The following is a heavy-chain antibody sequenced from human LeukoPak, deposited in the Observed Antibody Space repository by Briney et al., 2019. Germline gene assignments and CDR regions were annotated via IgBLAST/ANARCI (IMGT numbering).Heavy chain of an antibody. Sequence: SETLSLTCTVSGVSIRSSSYYWGWIRQPPGKGLEWIGSIYYSGSTYYNPSLKSRVTISVDTSKNQFSLKLSSVTAADTAVYYCARDNGVATMVDYWGQGTLVTVSS. CDR2: IYYSGST. V-gene: IGHV4-39*07. CDR3: ARDNGVATMVDY. CDR1: GVSIRSSSYY. J-gene: IGHJ4*02. D-gene: IGHD5-12*01.